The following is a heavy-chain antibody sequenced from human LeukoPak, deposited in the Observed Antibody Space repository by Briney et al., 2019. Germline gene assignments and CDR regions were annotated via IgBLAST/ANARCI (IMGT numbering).Heavy chain of an antibody. V-gene: IGHV3-23*01. CDR2: ISGSGGST. CDR3: AKDRDYGDSDY. D-gene: IGHD4-17*01. Sequence: GGSLRLSCTASGFTFGDYAMSWVRQAPGKGLEWVSAISGSGGSTYYADSVKGRFTISRDNSKNTLYLQMNSLRAEDTAVYFCAKDRDYGDSDYWGQGTLVTVSS. CDR1: GFTFGDYA. J-gene: IGHJ4*02.